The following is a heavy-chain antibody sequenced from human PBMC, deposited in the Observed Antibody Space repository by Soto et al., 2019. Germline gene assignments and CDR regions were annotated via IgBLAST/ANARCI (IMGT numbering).Heavy chain of an antibody. CDR3: AKNGDFLPVRSWFDP. V-gene: IGHV3-33*06. Sequence: GSLRLSCAASGFTFGSCGMHWVLQAPGKGLEWVAIIWYDGSEKYYADSVKGRFSISRDNSKNTLYLQMNSLRAEDTAVYYCAKNGDFLPVRSWFDPWGQGTLVTVSS. CDR2: IWYDGSEK. CDR1: GFTFGSCG. J-gene: IGHJ5*02. D-gene: IGHD2-2*01.